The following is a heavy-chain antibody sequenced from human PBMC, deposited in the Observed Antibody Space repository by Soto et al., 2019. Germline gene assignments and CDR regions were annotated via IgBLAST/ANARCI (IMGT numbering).Heavy chain of an antibody. J-gene: IGHJ4*02. V-gene: IGHV4-31*03. Sequence: QVQLQESGPGLVKPSQTLSLTCNVSGESISSGGYYWSWIRHHPGKGLEWIGYIYDSESAYYNPSLKCRVTISMDTSKNHFAMRLSSVTGADTAVYYCARASSSSSAADYWGQGTLVTVSS. CDR1: GESISSGGYY. CDR2: IYDSESA. D-gene: IGHD6-6*01. CDR3: ARASSSSSAADY.